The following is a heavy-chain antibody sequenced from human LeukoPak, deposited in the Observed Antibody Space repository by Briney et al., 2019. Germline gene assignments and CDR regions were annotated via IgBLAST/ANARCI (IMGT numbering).Heavy chain of an antibody. CDR2: IYYSGST. Sequence: PAETLCLTCTVSGGSISSYYWSWIRQPPGKGLEWIGYIYYSGSTNYNPSLKSRVTISVDTSKNQFSLKLSSVTAADTAVYYCARLRYYDFWSGYKRNWFDPWGQGTLVTVSS. CDR1: GGSISSYY. J-gene: IGHJ5*02. V-gene: IGHV4-59*08. D-gene: IGHD3-3*01. CDR3: ARLRYYDFWSGYKRNWFDP.